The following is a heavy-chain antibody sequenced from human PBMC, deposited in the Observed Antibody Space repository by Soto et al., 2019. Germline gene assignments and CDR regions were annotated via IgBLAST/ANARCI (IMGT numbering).Heavy chain of an antibody. J-gene: IGHJ6*02. CDR3: ARMRAGFTWYYGMDV. V-gene: IGHV1-69*06. D-gene: IGHD3-16*01. CDR2: IIPIFGTA. Sequence: QVQLVQSGAEVKKPGSSVKVSCKASGGTFSSYAISWVRQAPGQGLEWMGGIIPIFGTANYEQKFQGRVTITDDKPTSTAYMGLSRQRYEETGVYYCARMRAGFTWYYGMDVWGQGTTVTVSS. CDR1: GGTFSSYA.